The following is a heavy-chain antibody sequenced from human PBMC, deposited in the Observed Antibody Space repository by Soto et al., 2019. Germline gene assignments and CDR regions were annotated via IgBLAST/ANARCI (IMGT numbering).Heavy chain of an antibody. Sequence: QVQLVQSGAEVKKPGSSVKVSCKASGGTFSSYTISWVRQAPGQGLEWMGRIIPILGIANYAQKFQGRVTITADKSTITAYMELSSLRSEDTAVYYCARVRYGSGSSFDYWGQGTLVTVSS. CDR1: GGTFSSYT. CDR3: ARVRYGSGSSFDY. D-gene: IGHD3-10*01. J-gene: IGHJ4*02. V-gene: IGHV1-69*02. CDR2: IIPILGIA.